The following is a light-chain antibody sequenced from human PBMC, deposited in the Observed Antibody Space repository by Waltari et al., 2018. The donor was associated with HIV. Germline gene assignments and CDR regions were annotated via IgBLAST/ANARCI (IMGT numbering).Light chain of an antibody. Sequence: SSELTQTPTVSVTPGQTGSMTCSGSGMPEQYLYWSQQRPGQAPVLVIYKDSERPSGIPERYSGSSSGTTVTLTISGVQAEDEADYYCQSADPSDTFLWVFGGGTKVTVL. J-gene: IGLJ3*02. CDR3: QSADPSDTFLWV. V-gene: IGLV3-25*03. CDR2: KDS. CDR1: GMPEQY.